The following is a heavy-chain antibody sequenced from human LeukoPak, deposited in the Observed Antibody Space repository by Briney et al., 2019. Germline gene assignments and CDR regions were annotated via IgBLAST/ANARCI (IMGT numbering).Heavy chain of an antibody. J-gene: IGHJ2*01. V-gene: IGHV4-39*01. CDR1: GGSISSSRFY. CDR2: IYYSGST. Sequence: SETLSLTCIVSGGSISSSRFYWGWIRQPPGKGLEWIGTIYYSGSTYYNPSLKSRVTISADTSKNQFSLNLSSVTAAATGVYYCARHVSSDLRIVVVTSDWYFDRWGRGTLVTVSS. CDR3: ARHVSSDLRIVVVTSDWYFDR. D-gene: IGHD2-21*02.